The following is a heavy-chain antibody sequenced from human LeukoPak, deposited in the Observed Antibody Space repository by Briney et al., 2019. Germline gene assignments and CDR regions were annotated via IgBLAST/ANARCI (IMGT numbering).Heavy chain of an antibody. D-gene: IGHD1-26*01. Sequence: PSETLSLTCTVSGGSISSGGYYWSWIRQHPGKGLEWIGYIYYSGSTNYNPSLKSRVTISVDKSKNQFSLKLSSVTAADTAVYYCARVGRVSSGSYFDYWGQGTLVTVSS. V-gene: IGHV4-31*03. CDR1: GGSISSGGYY. J-gene: IGHJ4*02. CDR3: ARVGRVSSGSYFDY. CDR2: IYYSGST.